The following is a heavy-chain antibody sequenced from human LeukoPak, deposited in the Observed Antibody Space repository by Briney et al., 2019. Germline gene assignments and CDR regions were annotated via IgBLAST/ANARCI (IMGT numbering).Heavy chain of an antibody. J-gene: IGHJ4*02. CDR1: GYSISADYY. Sequence: PSETLSLTCAVSGYSISADYYWGWVRQAPGKGLEWVANIKPDGSDKYYVDSMEGRFTISRDNAKNSLYLQMNSLRAEDTAVYYCARGLFAGGWYPDYFDYWGQGTLVTVSS. D-gene: IGHD6-19*01. CDR2: IKPDGSDK. CDR3: ARGLFAGGWYPDYFDY. V-gene: IGHV3-7*03.